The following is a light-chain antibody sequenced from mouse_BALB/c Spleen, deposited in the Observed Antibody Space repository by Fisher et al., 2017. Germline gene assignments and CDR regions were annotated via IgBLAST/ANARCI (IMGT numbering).Light chain of an antibody. Sequence: IVLTQTTAIMSASPGEKVTMTCSASSSVSYMHWYQQKSGTSPKRWIYDTSKLASGVPVRFSGSGSGTSYSLTISRMEAEDAATYYCQQWSSYPPTFGGGTKLEIK. CDR1: SSVSY. CDR3: QQWSSYPPT. J-gene: IGKJ2*01. CDR2: DTS. V-gene: IGKV4-59*01.